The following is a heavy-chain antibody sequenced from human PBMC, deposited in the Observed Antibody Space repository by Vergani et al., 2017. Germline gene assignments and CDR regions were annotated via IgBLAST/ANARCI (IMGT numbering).Heavy chain of an antibody. V-gene: IGHV5-10-1*01. J-gene: IGHJ5*02. Sequence: EVQLVQSGAEVKKPGESLRISCKGSGYSFTSYWISWVRQMPGKGLEWMGRIDPSDSYTNYSPSFQGHVTISADKSISTAYLQWSSLKASDTAMYYCAKSRIGYSYGLGGSDWFDPWGQGTLVTGSS. CDR2: IDPSDSYT. CDR1: GYSFTSYW. CDR3: AKSRIGYSYGLGGSDWFDP. D-gene: IGHD5-18*01.